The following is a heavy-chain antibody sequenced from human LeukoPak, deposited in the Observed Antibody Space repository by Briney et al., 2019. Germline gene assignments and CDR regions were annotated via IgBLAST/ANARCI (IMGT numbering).Heavy chain of an antibody. V-gene: IGHV3-66*04. CDR1: GFTVSSNY. J-gene: IGHJ4*02. Sequence: GGSLRLSCAASGFTVSSNYMSWVRQAPGKGLEWVSSLNESGGTTDYADSVRGRFTISRDNSKNTLYLQMNSLRAEDTAVYYCARQWLVNGWGQGTLVTVSS. CDR3: ARQWLVNG. D-gene: IGHD6-19*01. CDR2: LNESGGTT.